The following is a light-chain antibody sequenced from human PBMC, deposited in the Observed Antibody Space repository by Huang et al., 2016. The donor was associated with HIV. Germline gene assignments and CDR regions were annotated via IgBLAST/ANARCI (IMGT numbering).Light chain of an antibody. CDR2: AAS. V-gene: IGKV1-6*02. CDR3: LQDFNYPRT. Sequence: AIQLTQSPSSLSASVGDRVTITCRASQDITNDLGWYQQKPGKAPKLLISAASTLRSGVPLRFSGSGSGTDFTLTISSLQPEDFATYFCLQDFNYPRTFGQGTRVEIK. J-gene: IGKJ1*01. CDR1: QDITND.